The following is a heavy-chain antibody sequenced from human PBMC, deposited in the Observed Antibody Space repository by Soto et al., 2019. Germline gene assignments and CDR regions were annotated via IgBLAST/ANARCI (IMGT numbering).Heavy chain of an antibody. CDR3: AAWGGHDYNY. J-gene: IGHJ4*02. CDR1: GFPFSDFY. D-gene: IGHD4-4*01. V-gene: IGHV3-7*03. CDR2: IRRDGSEA. Sequence: EVQLVQPGGGLVQPGGSLRLSCVGSGFPFSDFYMNWVRQAPGKGLEWVANIRRDGSEANYVESVKGRFTTSRDNAKNTLFLQVNSVRADDSAGYYCAAWGGHDYNYWGQGILFTVSS.